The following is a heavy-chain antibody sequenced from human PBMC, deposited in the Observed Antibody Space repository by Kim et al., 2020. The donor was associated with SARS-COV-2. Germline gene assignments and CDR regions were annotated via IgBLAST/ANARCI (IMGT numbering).Heavy chain of an antibody. D-gene: IGHD3-22*01. CDR1: GFTLKDHC. CDR2: ICGSGIYT. J-gene: IGHJ5*02. V-gene: IGHV3-11*03. CDR3: AAHSSVYNNWFDP. Sequence: GGSLRLSCAASGFTLKDHCMNWIRQAPGKGLEWLSYICGSGIYTSYADSVKGRVTISRDDAKNSLFLQMTNLRPEDTAIYYCAAHSSVYNNWFDPWGQGTLVTVSS.